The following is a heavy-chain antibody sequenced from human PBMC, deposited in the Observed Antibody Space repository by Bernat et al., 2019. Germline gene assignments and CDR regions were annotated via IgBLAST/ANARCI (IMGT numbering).Heavy chain of an antibody. CDR3: ARALGYSYGSHFDY. CDR1: GFTFSSYG. Sequence: QVQLVESGGGVVQPGRSLRLSCAASGFTFSSYGMHWVRQAPGKGLEWVAVIWYDGSNKDSAEYVKGRFTIARDKSKNTLYLQMNSLRAEDTAVYYCARALGYSYGSHFDYWGQGTLVTVSS. J-gene: IGHJ4*02. D-gene: IGHD5-18*01. V-gene: IGHV3-33*01. CDR2: IWYDGSNK.